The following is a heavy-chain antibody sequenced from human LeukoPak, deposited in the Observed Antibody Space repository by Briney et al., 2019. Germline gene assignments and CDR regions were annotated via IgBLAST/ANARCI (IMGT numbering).Heavy chain of an antibody. CDR3: ARDYGGSSPFDY. D-gene: IGHD4-23*01. Sequence: GGSLRLSCAASGFTFSSYSMNWVRQAPGKGLEWVSYISSSSSTIYYADSAKGRFTISRDNAKNSLYLHMNSRRAEDTAVYYCARDYGGSSPFDYWGQGTLVTVSS. V-gene: IGHV3-48*04. CDR1: GFTFSSYS. J-gene: IGHJ4*02. CDR2: ISSSSSTI.